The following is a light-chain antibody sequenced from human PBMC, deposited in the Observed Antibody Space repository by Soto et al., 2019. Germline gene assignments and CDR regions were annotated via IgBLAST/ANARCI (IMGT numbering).Light chain of an antibody. Sequence: QSALTQPPSVSGSPGQSVTISGTGTSSDVGSYNRVSWYQQPPGTAPKLIIYEVSNRPSGVPDRFFGSKSGNTAALTISGLQAEDEADYYFSSFTSSNTWVFGGGTKLAV. J-gene: IGLJ3*02. CDR3: SSFTSSNTWV. CDR2: EVS. V-gene: IGLV2-18*02. CDR1: SSDVGSYNR.